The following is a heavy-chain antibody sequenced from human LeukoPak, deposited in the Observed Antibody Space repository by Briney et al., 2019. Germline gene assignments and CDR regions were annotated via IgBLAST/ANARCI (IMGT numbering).Heavy chain of an antibody. D-gene: IGHD3-10*01. V-gene: IGHV3-7*04. J-gene: IGHJ4*02. CDR3: ARSNYYGSGSYYGY. CDR2: IKQDGSEK. Sequence: GGSLRLSCAASGFTFSSYWMSWVRQAPGKGLEWVANIKQDGSEKYYVDSVKGRFTISRDNAKNSLYLQMNSLRAEDTAVYYCARSNYYGSGSYYGYWGQGTPVTVSS. CDR1: GFTFSSYW.